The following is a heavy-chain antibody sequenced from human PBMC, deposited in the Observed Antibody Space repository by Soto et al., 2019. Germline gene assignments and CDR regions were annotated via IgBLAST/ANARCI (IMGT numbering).Heavy chain of an antibody. CDR1: RFIFSHFW. CDR3: ARPPFTAWSSAPDC. CDR2: IKEDGSEI. D-gene: IGHD2-8*02. V-gene: IGHV3-7*01. J-gene: IGHJ4*02. Sequence: PGGSLRLSCAASRFIFSHFWMNWVRQAPGKGLEWVATIKEDGSEIYYVDSVKGRFTISRDNAKNSLFLQMNSLRPEDTAVYYCARPPFTAWSSAPDCWGQGTLVTVSS.